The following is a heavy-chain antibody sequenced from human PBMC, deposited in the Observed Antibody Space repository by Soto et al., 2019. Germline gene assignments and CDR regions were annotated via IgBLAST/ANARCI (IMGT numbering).Heavy chain of an antibody. CDR3: ARVVAADDYGMDV. Sequence: EVQLVESGGGLVQPGGSLRLSCAASGFTFSDHYMDWVRQPPGKGLEWVGRIRNKVNSYTTEYAASVKGRFIISRDDSNKSLYRQMNSLKTEGTAVYYCARVVAADDYGMDVWGQGTTVTVSS. CDR1: GFTFSDHY. D-gene: IGHD5-12*01. V-gene: IGHV3-72*01. CDR2: IRNKVNSYTT. J-gene: IGHJ6*02.